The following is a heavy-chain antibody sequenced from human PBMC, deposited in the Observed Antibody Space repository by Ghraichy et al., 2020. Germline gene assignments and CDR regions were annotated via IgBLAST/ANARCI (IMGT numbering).Heavy chain of an antibody. CDR2: TYYRSKWNS. CDR3: ARLSWDSVPA. CDR1: GDSVSSNVAA. V-gene: IGHV6-1*01. D-gene: IGHD1-1*01. Sequence: SQTLSLTCAISGDSVSSNVAAWNWIRQSPSRGLEWLGRTYYRSKWNSDYVGSMKSRITINAETSKNQFSLQLNSVTPEDTAVYYCARLSWDSVPAWGQGTLVTVSS. J-gene: IGHJ5*02.